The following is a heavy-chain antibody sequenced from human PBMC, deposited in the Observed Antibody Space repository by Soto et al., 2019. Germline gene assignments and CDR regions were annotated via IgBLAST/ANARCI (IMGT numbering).Heavy chain of an antibody. CDR2: ISHDGTNK. V-gene: IGHV3-30*18. D-gene: IGHD1-26*01. J-gene: IGHJ4*02. CDR3: AKTPWERYYSSWFDC. CDR1: GFTFNSYG. Sequence: QVQLVESGGGVVQPGRSLRLSCAASGFTFNSYGMHWVRQAPGKGLEWVASISHDGTNKYYVDSVKGRFTISRDNSKSTLYLQLNSVRAEGTAVYYCAKTPWERYYSSWFDCWGQGTLVTVSS.